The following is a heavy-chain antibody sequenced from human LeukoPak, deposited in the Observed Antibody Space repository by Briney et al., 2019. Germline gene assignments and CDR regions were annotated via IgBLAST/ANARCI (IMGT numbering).Heavy chain of an antibody. V-gene: IGHV3-74*01. CDR3: ARDREGGLQYPEFDY. J-gene: IGHJ4*02. Sequence: PGGSLRLSCAASGFTFSSYWMHWVRQAPGKGLVWVSRINTDGSSTSYADSVKGRFTISRDNAKNTLYLQMNSLRAEDTAVYYCARDREGGLQYPEFDYWGQGTLVTVSS. D-gene: IGHD4-11*01. CDR2: INTDGSST. CDR1: GFTFSSYW.